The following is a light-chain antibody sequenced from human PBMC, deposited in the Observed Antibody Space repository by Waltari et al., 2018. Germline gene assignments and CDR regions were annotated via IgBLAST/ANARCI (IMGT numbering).Light chain of an antibody. V-gene: IGKV1-39*01. CDR1: QSISSY. CDR3: QQSYSTQFT. J-gene: IGKJ3*01. Sequence: DIQMTQSPSSLSASVGDRVTITCRASQSISSYLNWYQQKPGKAPKLLIYAASSLQSGVPSRFSGSGSGTDFTLTISILQPEDFATYYCQQSYSTQFTFGPGTKVDIK. CDR2: AAS.